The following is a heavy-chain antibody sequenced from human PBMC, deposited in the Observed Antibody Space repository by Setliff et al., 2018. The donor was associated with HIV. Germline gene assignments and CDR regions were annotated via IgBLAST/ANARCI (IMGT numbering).Heavy chain of an antibody. Sequence: GASVKVSCKTSGYTFSRYGFSWVRQAPGQGLEWMGWISAYNGDTNYAQKVQGRVTMTTETSTSTAYMELRSLSSDDTAEYYCARGHAGNDYWGQGTLVTVSS. CDR1: GYTFSRYG. V-gene: IGHV1-18*01. J-gene: IGHJ4*02. CDR2: ISAYNGDT. CDR3: ARGHAGNDY. D-gene: IGHD1-1*01.